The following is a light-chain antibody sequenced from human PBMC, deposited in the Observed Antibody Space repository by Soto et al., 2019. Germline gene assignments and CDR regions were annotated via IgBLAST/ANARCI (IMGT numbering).Light chain of an antibody. CDR1: SSDVGGYNY. CDR2: GVS. Sequence: QSALTQPPSASGSPGQSVTISCTGTSSDVGGYNYVSWYQQHPGKAPKLMIYGVSQRPSGVPDRFSGSKSGYTASLTVSGLQAEDEADYYCFSYAGSNSFVFGGGTKLTVL. V-gene: IGLV2-8*01. J-gene: IGLJ2*01. CDR3: FSYAGSNSFV.